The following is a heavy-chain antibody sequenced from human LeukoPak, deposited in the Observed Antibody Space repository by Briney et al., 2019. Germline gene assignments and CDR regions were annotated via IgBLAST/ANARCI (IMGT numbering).Heavy chain of an antibody. V-gene: IGHV1-18*01. D-gene: IGHD3-22*01. CDR1: GYTFTSYG. CDR2: ISVYNGNT. Sequence: ASVKVSCKASGYTFTSYGISWVRQAPGQGLEWMGWISVYNGNTNYAQKFQGRVTMTTDTSTSTAYMELRSLRSDDTAVYYCARDASGEYYYDSSGYYRVPHYFDNWGQGTLVTVS. J-gene: IGHJ4*02. CDR3: ARDASGEYYYDSSGYYRVPHYFDN.